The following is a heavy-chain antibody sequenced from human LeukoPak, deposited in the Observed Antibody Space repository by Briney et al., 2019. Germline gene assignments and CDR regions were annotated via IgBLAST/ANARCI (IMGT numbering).Heavy chain of an antibody. J-gene: IGHJ5*02. CDR1: GGSISSSSYY. V-gene: IGHV4-39*07. CDR2: TYYSGST. CDR3: ARRSSHSDNWFDP. Sequence: SETLSLTCTVSGGSISSSSYYWGWIRQPPGKGLEWIGSTYYSGSTYYNPSLKSRVTISVDTSKNQFSLKLSSVTAADTAVYYCARRSSHSDNWFDPWGQGTLVTVSS. D-gene: IGHD6-13*01.